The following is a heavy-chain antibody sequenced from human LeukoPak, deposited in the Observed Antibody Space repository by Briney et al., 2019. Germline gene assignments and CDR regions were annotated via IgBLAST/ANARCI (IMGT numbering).Heavy chain of an antibody. V-gene: IGHV4-39*01. CDR1: GGSISSSSCY. CDR2: IYYSGST. CDR3: ARLGDDCSSTSCNAFDI. Sequence: SETLSLTCTVSGGSISSSSCYWGWIRQPPGKGLEWIGSIYYSGSTYYNPSLKSRVTISVDTSKNQFSLKLSSVTAADTAVYYCARLGDDCSSTSCNAFDIWGQGTMVTVSS. J-gene: IGHJ3*02. D-gene: IGHD2-2*01.